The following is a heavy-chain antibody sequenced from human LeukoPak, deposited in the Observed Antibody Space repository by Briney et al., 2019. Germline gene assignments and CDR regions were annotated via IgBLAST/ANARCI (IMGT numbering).Heavy chain of an antibody. V-gene: IGHV3-48*02. CDR3: ARDTYYYDTSGYSLDL. CDR1: GFSLNDYG. J-gene: IGHJ4*02. D-gene: IGHD3-22*01. Sequence: GGSLRLSCAVSGFSLNDYGLNWVRQAPGKGLQWISSSGISSGTIYYADSVKGRFTISRDNAKSSLYLQMNSLRHEDTAVYYCARDTYYYDTSGYSLDLWGQGTLVAVSS. CDR2: SGISSGTI.